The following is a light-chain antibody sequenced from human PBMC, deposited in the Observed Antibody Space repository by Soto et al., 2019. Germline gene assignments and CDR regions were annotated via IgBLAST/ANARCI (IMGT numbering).Light chain of an antibody. Sequence: TVLTQSPGTLSLSPGERVTLSCRASQSVSSNYLAWYQQKPGQPPRLLIYGASSRATGIPDRFSGSGSGTDFTLTISRLEPEDFAVYYCQQYGSSALTFGGGTKVEIK. CDR3: QQYGSSALT. CDR1: QSVSSNY. J-gene: IGKJ4*01. CDR2: GAS. V-gene: IGKV3-20*01.